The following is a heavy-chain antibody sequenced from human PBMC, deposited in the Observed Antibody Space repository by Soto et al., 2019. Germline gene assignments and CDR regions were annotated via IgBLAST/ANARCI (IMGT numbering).Heavy chain of an antibody. D-gene: IGHD6-13*01. CDR2: IDGSGGIT. CDR1: GFTFGTTD. J-gene: IGHJ5*02. V-gene: IGHV3-23*01. Sequence: GGSLRLSCAASGFTFGTTDMSWVRQAPGEGLEWVSTIDGSGGITYYADSVKGRFTISRDNSRNTVYLQMNSLRVEDTALYYCARRYSSSWSGFDPWGQGTPVTVSS. CDR3: ARRYSSSWSGFDP.